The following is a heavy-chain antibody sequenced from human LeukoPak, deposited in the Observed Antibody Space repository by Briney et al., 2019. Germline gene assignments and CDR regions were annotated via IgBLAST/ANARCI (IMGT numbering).Heavy chain of an antibody. D-gene: IGHD6-6*01. J-gene: IGHJ4*02. Sequence: GGTLRLSCAASGFTFSSYAMHWVRQAPGKGLEWMAVIPYDGSNKYYADSVKGRFTISRDNSKNTLYLQMNSLRAEDTAVYYCASSQLVLSVMDYWGQGTLVTVSS. CDR1: GFTFSSYA. CDR3: ASSQLVLSVMDY. CDR2: IPYDGSNK. V-gene: IGHV3-30-3*01.